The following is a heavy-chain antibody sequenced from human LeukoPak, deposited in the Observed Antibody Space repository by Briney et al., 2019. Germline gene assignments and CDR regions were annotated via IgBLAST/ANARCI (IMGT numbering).Heavy chain of an antibody. V-gene: IGHV4-59*08. CDR1: GASISSYY. CDR3: ARHSPDWGGAFDI. Sequence: SETLSLTCTVSGASISSYYWSWIRQPPGKGLEWIAYIYYTGSTNYNPSLKSRVIISIDTSKNQSSLKLSSVTAADTAVYYCARHSPDWGGAFDIWGQGTMVTVSS. D-gene: IGHD7-27*01. CDR2: IYYTGST. J-gene: IGHJ3*02.